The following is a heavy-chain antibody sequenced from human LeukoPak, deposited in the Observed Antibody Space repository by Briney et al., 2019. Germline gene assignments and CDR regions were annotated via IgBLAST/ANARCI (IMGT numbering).Heavy chain of an antibody. D-gene: IGHD2-2*01. CDR2: IKQDGSET. J-gene: IGHJ4*02. Sequence: GGSLRLSCLASGLTFSNFWMTWLRQAPGKGLEWVANIKQDGSETYYSDSVRGRFTISRDNAKNSLYLQMNSLRAEDTAVYYCARDPYCGSTSCYYYYWGQGTLVTVSS. CDR3: ARDPYCGSTSCYYYY. CDR1: GLTFSNFW. V-gene: IGHV3-7*01.